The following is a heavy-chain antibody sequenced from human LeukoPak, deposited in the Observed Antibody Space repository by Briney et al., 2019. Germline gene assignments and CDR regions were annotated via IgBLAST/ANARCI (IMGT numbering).Heavy chain of an antibody. J-gene: IGHJ4*02. Sequence: PGGSLRLSCAASRFMFSIYAMSWVRQAPGEGLEYVSAISANGGATYYADSVKGRFTISRDNSKNTLFLQMSSLRAEDTAVYYCVKVAGGDLLYYFENWGQGTLVTVSS. CDR3: VKVAGGDLLYYFEN. CDR1: RFMFSIYA. D-gene: IGHD3-16*01. V-gene: IGHV3-64D*09. CDR2: ISANGGAT.